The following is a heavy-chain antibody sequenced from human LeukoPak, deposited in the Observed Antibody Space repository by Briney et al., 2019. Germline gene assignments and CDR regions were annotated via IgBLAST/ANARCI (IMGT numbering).Heavy chain of an antibody. Sequence: GGSLRLSCAASGFTFSSYSMNWVRQAPGKGLEWVSYISSSSSTIYYADSVKGRFTISRDNTKNSLYLQMNSLRAEDAAVYFCTVGGGIKTPVDYWGQGTLVTVSS. CDR2: ISSSSSTI. V-gene: IGHV3-48*04. D-gene: IGHD1-26*01. CDR3: TVGGGIKTPVDY. CDR1: GFTFSSYS. J-gene: IGHJ4*02.